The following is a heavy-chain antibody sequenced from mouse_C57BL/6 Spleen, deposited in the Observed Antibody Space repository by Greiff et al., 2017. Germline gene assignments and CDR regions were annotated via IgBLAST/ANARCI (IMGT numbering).Heavy chain of an antibody. J-gene: IGHJ2*01. Sequence: EVMLVESGGGLVKPGGSLKLSCAASGFTFSSYAMSWVRQTPEKRLEWVATICDGGSYTYYPDNVKGRFTISRDNAKNNLYLQMSHLKEEDTAMYYGARDEDYDVGFDYGGQGTTRTVSA. D-gene: IGHD2-4*01. CDR2: ICDGGSYT. V-gene: IGHV5-4*01. CDR1: GFTFSSYA. CDR3: ARDEDYDVGFDY.